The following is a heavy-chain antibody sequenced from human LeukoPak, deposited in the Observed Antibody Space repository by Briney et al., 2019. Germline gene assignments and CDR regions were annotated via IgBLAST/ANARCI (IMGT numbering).Heavy chain of an antibody. V-gene: IGHV4-59*08. CDR1: GFTFGNYC. D-gene: IGHD3-10*02. J-gene: IGHJ2*01. CDR3: AINYVHWYCDL. Sequence: PGGTLSLSCTVSGFTFGNYCLTWFRQAPGKGLEWIGCIYYSGSTNYNPSLKSRVTISVDTSKNQFSLKLSSVTAADTAVYYCAINYVHWYCDLWGRATPVTVSS. CDR2: IYYSGST.